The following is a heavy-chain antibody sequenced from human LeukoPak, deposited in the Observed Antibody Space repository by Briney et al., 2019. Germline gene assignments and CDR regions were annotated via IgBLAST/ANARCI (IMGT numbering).Heavy chain of an antibody. V-gene: IGHV3-48*03. CDR2: ISSSGSTI. D-gene: IGHD6-13*01. J-gene: IGHJ4*02. CDR3: ARESSSWYY. CDR1: GFTFSSYE. Sequence: PGGSLRLSCAASGFTFSSYEMNWVRQAPGKGLEWVSYISSSGSTIYYADSVKGRFTSSRDNGKNSLYLQMTRLRAKDTAVYYCARESSSWYYWGQGTLVTVSS.